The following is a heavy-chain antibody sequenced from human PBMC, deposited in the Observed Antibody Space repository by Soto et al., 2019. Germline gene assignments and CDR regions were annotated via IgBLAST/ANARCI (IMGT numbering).Heavy chain of an antibody. D-gene: IGHD6-6*01. CDR1: GGTFSSYA. CDR2: IIPIFGTA. V-gene: IGHV1-69*13. CDR3: ARDRGRGYGSSSIYSHYYYGMDV. Sequence: SVKVACKASGGTFSSYAISWVRQAPGQGLEWMGGIIPIFGTANYAQKFQGRVTITADESTSTAYMELGSLRSEDTAVYYCARDRGRGYGSSSIYSHYYYGMDVWGQGTTVTVSS. J-gene: IGHJ6*02.